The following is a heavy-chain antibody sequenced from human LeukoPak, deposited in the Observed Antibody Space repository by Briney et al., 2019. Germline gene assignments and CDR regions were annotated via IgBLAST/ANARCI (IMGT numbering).Heavy chain of an antibody. CDR3: ARGDTNYGSGSYFGRQYYYMDV. CDR1: GFTFSSYG. J-gene: IGHJ6*03. CDR2: ISGSGGST. D-gene: IGHD3-10*01. Sequence: GSLRLSCAASGFTFSSYGMSWVRQAPGKGLEWVSAISGSGGSTYYADSVKGRFTISRDNAKNSLYLQMNSLRAEDTAVYYCARGDTNYGSGSYFGRQYYYMDVWGKGTTVTVSS. V-gene: IGHV3-23*01.